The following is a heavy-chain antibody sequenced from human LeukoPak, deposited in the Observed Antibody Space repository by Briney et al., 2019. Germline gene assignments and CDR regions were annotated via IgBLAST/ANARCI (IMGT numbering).Heavy chain of an antibody. J-gene: IGHJ4*02. D-gene: IGHD3-22*01. CDR1: GYTFTSYG. CDR2: ISAYNGNT. Sequence: ASVRVSCKASGYTFTSYGINWVRQAPGQGLEWIGRISAYNGNTNYAQKFQGRVAMTTDTSMNTAYMELRSLRSEDTAVYYCARGLMFSGYTYWGQGTLVTVSS. V-gene: IGHV1-18*01. CDR3: ARGLMFSGYTY.